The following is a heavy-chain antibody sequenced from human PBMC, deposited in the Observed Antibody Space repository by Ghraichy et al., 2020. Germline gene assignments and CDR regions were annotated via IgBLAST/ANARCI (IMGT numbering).Heavy chain of an antibody. V-gene: IGHV3-33*01. CDR2: IWFDGSNK. CDR1: GFTFSSYG. J-gene: IGHJ6*03. D-gene: IGHD3-22*01. CDR3: ARRGWYYDSSGPYYYYYMDV. Sequence: GGSLRLSCAASGFTFSSYGMHWVRQAPGKGLEWVALIWFDGSNKYYADSVKGRFTISRDNSKNTLYLQMNSLRAEDTAVYSCARRGWYYDSSGPYYYYYMDVWGKGTTVTVSS.